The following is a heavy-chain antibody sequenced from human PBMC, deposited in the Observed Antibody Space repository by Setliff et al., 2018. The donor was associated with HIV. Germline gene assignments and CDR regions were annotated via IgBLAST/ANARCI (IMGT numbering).Heavy chain of an antibody. CDR1: GFTFTNAW. CDR2: ASDDGKNI. CDR3: ARDAGRWGSYYYFRYMDV. V-gene: IGHV3-30*03. D-gene: IGHD3-16*01. Sequence: LRLSCAASGFTFTNAWVNWFRQAPGKGLEWVAVASDDGKNIYYADSVKGRFTVSRDNYRNTVFLQMNSLRMEDTAVFYCARDAGRWGSYYYFRYMDVWGKGTTVTVSS. J-gene: IGHJ6*03.